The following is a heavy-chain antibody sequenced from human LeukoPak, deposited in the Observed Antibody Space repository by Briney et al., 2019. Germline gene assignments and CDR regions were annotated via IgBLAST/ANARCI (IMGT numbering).Heavy chain of an antibody. V-gene: IGHV4-34*01. CDR3: ARVCGSGSYYNSFGY. CDR2: INHSGST. Sequence: KPSETLSLTCAVYGGSFSGYYWSWIRQPPGKGLEWIGEINHSGSTNYNPSLKSRVTISVDTSKNQFSLKLSSVTAADTAVYYCARVCGSGSYYNSFGYWGQGTLVTVSA. D-gene: IGHD3-10*01. J-gene: IGHJ4*02. CDR1: GGSFSGYY.